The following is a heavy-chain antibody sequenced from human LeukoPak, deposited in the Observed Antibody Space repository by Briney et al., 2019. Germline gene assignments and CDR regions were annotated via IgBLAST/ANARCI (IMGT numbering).Heavy chain of an antibody. CDR1: GYSFTSYW. D-gene: IGHD5-24*01. CDR3: ARCTIPGSLDDY. V-gene: IGHV5-10-1*01. Sequence: GESLRISCKASGYSFTSYWISWVRQMPGKGLEWMGRINPSDSSTNYGPSFQGHVTLSVDKSTSTVYLQWSSLKASDTAMYYCARCTIPGSLDDYWGQGTLVTVSS. CDR2: INPSDSST. J-gene: IGHJ4*02.